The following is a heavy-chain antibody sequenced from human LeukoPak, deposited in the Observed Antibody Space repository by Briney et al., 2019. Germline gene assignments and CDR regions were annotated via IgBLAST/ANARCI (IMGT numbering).Heavy chain of an antibody. CDR1: GFTFSSYA. CDR3: ARDRSYSSGWYISSHFDY. J-gene: IGHJ4*02. D-gene: IGHD6-19*01. Sequence: GGSLRLSCAASGFTFSSYAMHWVRQAPGKGLEWVAVISYDGSNKYYADSVKGRFTISRDNSKNTLYLQMNSLRAEDTAVYYCARDRSYSSGWYISSHFDYWGQGTLVTVSS. CDR2: ISYDGSNK. V-gene: IGHV3-30*04.